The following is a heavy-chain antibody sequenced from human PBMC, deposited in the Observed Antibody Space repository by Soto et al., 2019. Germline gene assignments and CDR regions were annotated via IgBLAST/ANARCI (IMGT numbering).Heavy chain of an antibody. CDR1: GFIFSSYS. Sequence: QVQLVESGGGVVRPGRSLRLSCAASGFIFSSYSMHWVRQAPGKGLEWVAVISHDGNKKYYADSVEGRFTISRDNSKNTLYLHMSSLRREERVFFFWGVLRFFDGGQGKMVPVS. V-gene: IGHV3-30-3*01. CDR3: GVLRFFD. CDR2: ISHDGNKK. D-gene: IGHD3-9*01. J-gene: IGHJ3*01.